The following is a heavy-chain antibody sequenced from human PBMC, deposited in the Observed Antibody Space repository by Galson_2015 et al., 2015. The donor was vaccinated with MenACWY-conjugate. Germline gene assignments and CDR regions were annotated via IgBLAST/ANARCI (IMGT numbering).Heavy chain of an antibody. D-gene: IGHD2-15*01. CDR1: GYTFTSYA. CDR2: INAGNGNT. Sequence: SVKVSCKASGYTFTSYAMHWVRQAPGQRLEWMGWINAGNGNTKYSQKFQGRVTITRDTSASTAYMELSSLRSEDTAVYYCASSSHSSGAFDIWGQGTMVTVSS. V-gene: IGHV1-3*01. J-gene: IGHJ3*02. CDR3: ASSSHSSGAFDI.